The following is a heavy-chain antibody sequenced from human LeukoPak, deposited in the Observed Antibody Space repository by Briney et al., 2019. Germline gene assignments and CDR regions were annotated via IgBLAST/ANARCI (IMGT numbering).Heavy chain of an antibody. V-gene: IGHV6-1*01. J-gene: IGHJ2*01. CDR1: GDSVPSTSAA. CDR2: TYYRSKWHS. CDR3: ARTWGYIDL. Sequence: SQTLSLTCAISGDSVPSTSAAWTWIRQSPSRGLEWLGRTYYRSKWHSEYAVSVKSRITINPDTSKNQFSLPLNSVPPDDSALYYCARTWGYIDLWGRGTLVTVSS. D-gene: IGHD7-27*01.